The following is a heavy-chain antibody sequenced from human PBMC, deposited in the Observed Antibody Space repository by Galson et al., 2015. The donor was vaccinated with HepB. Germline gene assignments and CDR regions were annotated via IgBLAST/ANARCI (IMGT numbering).Heavy chain of an antibody. D-gene: IGHD5-18*01. CDR1: GESFSAYY. J-gene: IGHJ6*02. V-gene: IGHV4-34*01. Sequence: ETLSLTCAVYGESFSAYYWNWIRQPPGKGLEWIGEINHSGSTNYNPPLKSRVTISVDTSKNQFSLKLRSVTAADTAIYYCARGSGYNNSHNYYNYGMEDWGQGTTVTVSS. CDR2: INHSGST. CDR3: ARGSGYNNSHNYYNYGMED.